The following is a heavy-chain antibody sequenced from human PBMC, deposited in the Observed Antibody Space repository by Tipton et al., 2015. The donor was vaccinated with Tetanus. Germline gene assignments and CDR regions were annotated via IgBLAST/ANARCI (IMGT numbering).Heavy chain of an antibody. CDR1: GFTFSSYS. CDR2: IGHEGTPK. J-gene: IGHJ4*02. Sequence: SLRLSCAASGFTFSSYSMNWVRQAPGLRLEWLAFIGHEGTPKLYAGSVKGRFTISRDYSKNTVFLDMSNLRAEDTALYYCAKDLEWSVDYWGQGTRVTVSS. V-gene: IGHV3-30*02. CDR3: AKDLEWSVDY. D-gene: IGHD3-3*01.